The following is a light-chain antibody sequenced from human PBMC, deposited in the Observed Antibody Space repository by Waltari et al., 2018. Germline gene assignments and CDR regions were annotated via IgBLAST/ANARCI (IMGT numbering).Light chain of an antibody. V-gene: IGKV1-8*01. CDR3: QQYYSYPPYT. J-gene: IGKJ2*01. Sequence: AIRMTQSPSSLSASTGDRVTITCRASQGISSYLAWYQQKPGKAPKLLIYAASTLQSGVPSRFSGSGSGTDFTLTISCLQSEDFATYYFQQYYSYPPYTFGQGTKLEI. CDR2: AAS. CDR1: QGISSY.